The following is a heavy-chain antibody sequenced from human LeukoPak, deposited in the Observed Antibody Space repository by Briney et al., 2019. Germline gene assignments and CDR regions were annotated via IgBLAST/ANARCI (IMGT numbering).Heavy chain of an antibody. J-gene: IGHJ4*02. V-gene: IGHV3-30-3*01. D-gene: IGHD2-2*02. CDR2: ISYDGSNK. CDR3: ARGEYCSSTSCYRNRRPDY. Sequence: GGSLRLSCAASGFTFSSYAMHWVRQAPGKGLEWVAVISYDGSNKYYADSVKGRFTISRDNSKNTLYLQMNSLRAEDTAVYYCARGEYCSSTSCYRNRRPDYWGQGTLDTVSS. CDR1: GFTFSSYA.